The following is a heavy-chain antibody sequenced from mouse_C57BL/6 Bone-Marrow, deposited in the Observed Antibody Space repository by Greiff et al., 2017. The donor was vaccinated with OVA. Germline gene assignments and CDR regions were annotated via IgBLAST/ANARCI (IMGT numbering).Heavy chain of an antibody. CDR2: IDPSDSYT. J-gene: IGHJ4*01. D-gene: IGHD1-1*01. Sequence: QVQLQQPGAELVMPGASVKLSCKASGYTFTSYWMHWVKQRPGQGLEWIGEIDPSDSYTNYNQKFKGKSTLTVDKSSSTAYMQLSSLTSEDSAVYYCARDYYGSSLYYYAMGYWGQGTSVTVSS. CDR3: ARDYYGSSLYYYAMGY. CDR1: GYTFTSYW. V-gene: IGHV1-69*01.